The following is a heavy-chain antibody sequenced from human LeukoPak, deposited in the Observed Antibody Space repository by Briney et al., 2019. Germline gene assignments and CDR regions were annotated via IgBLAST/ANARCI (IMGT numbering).Heavy chain of an antibody. V-gene: IGHV3-23*01. D-gene: IGHD6-19*01. CDR3: AKGGRICSASTCRIDY. CDR2: ISASGGST. J-gene: IGHJ4*02. Sequence: SGGSLRLSCAASGFTFSSYAMSWVRQAPGKGPEWVSVISASGGSTYYSDSVKGRFTISRDKSSNTLYLQMSSLGADDTAVYYCAKGGRICSASTCRIDYWGQGTLVIVSS. CDR1: GFTFSSYA.